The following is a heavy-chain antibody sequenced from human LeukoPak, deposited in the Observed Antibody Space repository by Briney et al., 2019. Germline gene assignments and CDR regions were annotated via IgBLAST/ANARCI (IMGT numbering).Heavy chain of an antibody. D-gene: IGHD5-24*01. J-gene: IGHJ2*01. CDR1: GGSISSSSYY. CDR3: ELGGYNSGYFDL. V-gene: IGHV4-39*01. Sequence: SETLSLTCTVSGGSISSSSYYWGWIRQPPGKGLEWIGGIYYSGSTYYNPSLKSRVTISVDTSKNQFSLKLSSVTAADTAVYYCELGGYNSGYFDLWGRGTLVTVSS. CDR2: IYYSGST.